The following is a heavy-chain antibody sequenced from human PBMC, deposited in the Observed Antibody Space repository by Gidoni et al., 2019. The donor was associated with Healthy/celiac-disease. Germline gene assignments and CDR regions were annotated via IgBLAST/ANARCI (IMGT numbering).Heavy chain of an antibody. Sequence: EVQLVESGGGLVKPGGSLRLSCAASGFTFIRYSMNWVRQAPGKGLEWVSSISSSSSDIYYEDSVKGRFTISRDNAKKSLYLQMNSLRAEDTAVYYCARDTYDSSGVLPDYWGQGTLVTVSS. CDR1: GFTFIRYS. D-gene: IGHD3-22*01. CDR2: ISSSSSDI. J-gene: IGHJ4*02. CDR3: ARDTYDSSGVLPDY. V-gene: IGHV3-21*01.